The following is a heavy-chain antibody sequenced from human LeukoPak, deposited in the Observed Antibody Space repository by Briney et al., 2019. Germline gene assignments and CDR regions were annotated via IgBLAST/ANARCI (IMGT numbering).Heavy chain of an antibody. Sequence: GGSLRLSCAASGFTFTDHYMSWVRQAPGKGLEWVSYISSGGDIIYYADSAKGRFTVSRDNAKNSLYLQMNSLRAEDTAVYYCTREDYYYASGHWAQGTLVTVSS. CDR3: TREDYYYASGH. CDR2: ISSGGDII. V-gene: IGHV3-11*04. J-gene: IGHJ4*02. D-gene: IGHD3-10*01. CDR1: GFTFTDHY.